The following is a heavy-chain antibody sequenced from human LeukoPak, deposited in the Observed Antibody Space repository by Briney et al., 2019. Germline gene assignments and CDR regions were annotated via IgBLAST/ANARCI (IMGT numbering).Heavy chain of an antibody. CDR3: ARSQAVVRGTPKGGMDV. J-gene: IGHJ6*04. V-gene: IGHV4-34*01. CDR2: INNSGST. Sequence: SETLSLTCAVYGGSFSGYYWSWLRQPPGKGLEWIGEINNSGSTKYNPSLKSRVTISVDTSKNQFSLKLSSVTAADTAVYYCARSQAVVRGTPKGGMDVWGKGTTVTVSS. D-gene: IGHD3-10*01. CDR1: GGSFSGYY.